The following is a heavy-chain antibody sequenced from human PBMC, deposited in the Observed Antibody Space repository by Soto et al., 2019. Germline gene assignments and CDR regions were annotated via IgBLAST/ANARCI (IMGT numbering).Heavy chain of an antibody. CDR1: GESFPDYY. CDR2: INRSGCT. V-gene: IGHV4-34*01. D-gene: IGHD3-16*02. J-gene: IGHJ4*02. CDR3: GRGGGGHDYVWGSYRPFDF. Sequence: QVQLQQWGAGLLKPSETLSLTCAVYGESFPDYYWSWIRQPPGKGLEWFGEINRSGCTNYNPSLRCRVHSSVDTSKNQFSLKLTSVTAADTAVYYCGRGGGGHDYVWGSYRPFDFWGQGTLVTVSS.